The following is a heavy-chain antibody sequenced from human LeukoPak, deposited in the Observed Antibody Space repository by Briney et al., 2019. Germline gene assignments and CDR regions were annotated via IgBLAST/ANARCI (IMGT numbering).Heavy chain of an antibody. J-gene: IGHJ4*02. V-gene: IGHV4-34*01. D-gene: IGHD3-22*01. Sequence: SETLSLTCAVFGGSFSGYHRTWIRQSPGKGLEWIGQINHSGSANYNRSLKSRVTITIESSKNQFSLELSSVTAADSAMYFCARGKYDSSDYSGGWYYFDYWGQGTLVTVSS. CDR2: INHSGSA. CDR1: GGSFSGYH. CDR3: ARGKYDSSDYSGGWYYFDY.